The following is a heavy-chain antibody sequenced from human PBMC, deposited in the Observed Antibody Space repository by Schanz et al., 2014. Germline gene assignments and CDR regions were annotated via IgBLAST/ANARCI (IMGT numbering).Heavy chain of an antibody. CDR2: IYDRGST. V-gene: IGHV4-59*08. CDR3: ARHRVYGAFDL. Sequence: QVQLQESGPGLVKPSETLSLTCTVPSDSISHYYLSWIRQPPGKELEWVAFIYDRGSTSYNPSLNSGAPISLDPAKTQFPLKLSSVPAADTAVYYCARHRVYGAFDLWGQGTLVTVSS. D-gene: IGHD4-17*01. J-gene: IGHJ4*02. CDR1: SDSISHYY.